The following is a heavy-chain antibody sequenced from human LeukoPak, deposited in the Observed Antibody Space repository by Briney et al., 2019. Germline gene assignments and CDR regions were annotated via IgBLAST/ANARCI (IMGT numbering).Heavy chain of an antibody. D-gene: IGHD2-2*01. Sequence: SKTLSLTCTVSGGSISSFYWSWIRQPPGKGLEWIGYIYYSGSTNYNPSLKSRVTISVDTFKNQFSLKLNSVTAADTAIYFCARNSPPHAYYFDFWGQGTLVTVSS. J-gene: IGHJ4*02. CDR1: GGSISSFY. V-gene: IGHV4-59*08. CDR2: IYYSGST. CDR3: ARNSPPHAYYFDF.